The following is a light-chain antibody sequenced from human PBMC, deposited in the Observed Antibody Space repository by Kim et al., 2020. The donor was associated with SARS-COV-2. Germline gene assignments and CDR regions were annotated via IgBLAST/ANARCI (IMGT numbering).Light chain of an antibody. CDR1: TLRSDS. CDR2: GKN. J-gene: IGLJ3*02. V-gene: IGLV3-19*01. Sequence: ALRQTVRITCQEDTLRSDSASWYQQKPGQAPVLFINGKNNRPSGIPDRFSGSSSGNTASLTNTGAQAEDEADYYCNSRDSSGNHWVFGGGTQLTVL. CDR3: NSRDSSGNHWV.